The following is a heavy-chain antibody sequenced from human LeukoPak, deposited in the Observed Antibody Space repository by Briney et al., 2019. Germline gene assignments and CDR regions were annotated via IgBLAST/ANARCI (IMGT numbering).Heavy chain of an antibody. CDR3: ASVPAAGTGY. D-gene: IGHD6-13*01. CDR2: ISSSSSYI. CDR1: GFTFSSYS. Sequence: GGSLRPSCAASGFTFSSYSMTWVRQAPGKGLEWVSSISSSSSYIYYADSVKGRFTISRDNAKNSLYLQMNSLRAEDTAVYYCASVPAAGTGYWGQGTLVTVSS. J-gene: IGHJ4*02. V-gene: IGHV3-21*01.